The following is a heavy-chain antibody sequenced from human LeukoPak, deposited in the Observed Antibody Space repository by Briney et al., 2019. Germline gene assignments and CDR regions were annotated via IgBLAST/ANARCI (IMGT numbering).Heavy chain of an antibody. D-gene: IGHD3-10*01. Sequence: ASVKVSCKASGYTFTSSGISWVRQAPGQGLEWMGWISAYNGNTNYAQKLQGRVTMTIDTSTSTAYMELRSLRSDDTAVYYCARGLYGSGTFRCMDVWGQGTLVTVSS. CDR3: ARGLYGSGTFRCMDV. CDR1: GYTFTSSG. CDR2: ISAYNGNT. J-gene: IGHJ4*02. V-gene: IGHV1-18*01.